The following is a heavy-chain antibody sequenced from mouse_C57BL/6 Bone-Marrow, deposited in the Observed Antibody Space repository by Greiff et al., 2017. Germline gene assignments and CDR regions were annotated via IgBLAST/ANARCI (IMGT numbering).Heavy chain of an antibody. J-gene: IGHJ4*01. V-gene: IGHV1-69*01. D-gene: IGHD1-1*01. CDR2: IDPSDSYT. CDR3: ARNYYGSSYRGYYYAMDY. CDR1: GYTFTSYW. Sequence: VQLQQSGAELVMPGASVKLSCKASGYTFTSYWMHWVKQRPGQGLEWIGEIDPSDSYTNYNQKFKGKSTLTVDKSSSTAYMQLSSLTSEDSAVYYCARNYYGSSYRGYYYAMDYWGQGTSVTVSS.